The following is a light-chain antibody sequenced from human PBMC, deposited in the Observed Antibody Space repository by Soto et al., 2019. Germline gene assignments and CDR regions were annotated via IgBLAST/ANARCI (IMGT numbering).Light chain of an antibody. CDR3: QKYNSAPRA. CDR2: AVS. J-gene: IGKJ1*01. CDR1: QGISNY. Sequence: DIQMTQSPSCLSASVGDRDTITWRASQGISNYLDWYQQKPGKVPNLLIYAVSTLQSVVPSRFSGSGSGTDFTLTISSLQPEDVATYYCQKYNSAPRAFGQGTKVEIK. V-gene: IGKV1-27*01.